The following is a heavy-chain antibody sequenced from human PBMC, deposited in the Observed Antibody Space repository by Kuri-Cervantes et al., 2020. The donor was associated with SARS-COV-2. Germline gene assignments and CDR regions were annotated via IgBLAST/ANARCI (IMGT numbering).Heavy chain of an antibody. CDR1: GGTFSSYA. CDR2: IIPILGIA. V-gene: IGHV1-69*10. CDR3: ARDLGGKIAVAFYYYGMDV. Sequence: SVKVSCKASGGTFSSYAISWVRQAPGQGLEWMGGIIPILGIANYAQKFQGRVTITADKSTSTAYMELRSLRSDDTAVYYCARDLGGKIAVAFYYYGMDVWGQGTTVTVSS. D-gene: IGHD6-19*01. J-gene: IGHJ6*02.